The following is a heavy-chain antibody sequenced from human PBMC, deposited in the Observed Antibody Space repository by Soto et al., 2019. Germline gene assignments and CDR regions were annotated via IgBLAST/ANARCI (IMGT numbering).Heavy chain of an antibody. V-gene: IGHV4-34*01. CDR3: ASISWYRIDY. CDR2: INHSGTT. D-gene: IGHD6-13*01. CDR1: DGSFSDYY. Sequence: SEILSLTCAVYDGSFSDYYWTWIRQPPGKGLEWIGEINHSGTTNYSPSLKSRVTISVDTSKNHFTLKLTSVTAADTAVYYCASISWYRIDYWGQGTLVTVSS. J-gene: IGHJ4*02.